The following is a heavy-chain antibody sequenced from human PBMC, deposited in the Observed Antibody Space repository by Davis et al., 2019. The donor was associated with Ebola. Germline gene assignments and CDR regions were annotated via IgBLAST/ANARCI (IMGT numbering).Heavy chain of an antibody. D-gene: IGHD3-22*01. J-gene: IGHJ6*02. CDR2: IIPIFGTA. Sequence: SVKVSCKASGGTFSSYGISWVRLAPGQGLEWMGGIIPIFGTASYAQKFQGRVMITADESTSTGYMGLSSLRSEDTAVYYCARELPPYESRGYYYGYAMDVWGQGTTVTVSS. V-gene: IGHV1-69*13. CDR1: GGTFSSYG. CDR3: ARELPPYESRGYYYGYAMDV.